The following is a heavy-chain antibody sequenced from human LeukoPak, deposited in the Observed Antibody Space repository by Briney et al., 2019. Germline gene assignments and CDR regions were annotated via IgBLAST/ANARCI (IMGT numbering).Heavy chain of an antibody. V-gene: IGHV4-59*01. D-gene: IGHD2-8*02. Sequence: SETLSLTCTVFGGSMSTYYWSWIRQPPGKGLEWIGYIYYSGSTNYNPSLKSRVTISVDTSKNQFSLKLNSVIAADTAVYYCTGGSRFDPWGQGTLVTVSS. CDR2: IYYSGST. CDR1: GGSMSTYY. CDR3: TGGSRFDP. J-gene: IGHJ5*02.